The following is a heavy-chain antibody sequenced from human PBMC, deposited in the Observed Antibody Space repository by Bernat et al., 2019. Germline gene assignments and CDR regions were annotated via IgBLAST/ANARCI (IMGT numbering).Heavy chain of an antibody. CDR2: IFGDGST. J-gene: IGHJ4*02. CDR1: GLTVSNNY. D-gene: IGHD3-3*01. Sequence: EVQLVESGGGLVERGGSLRLSCAASGLTVSNNYMSWVRQAPGKGLEWVSNIFGDGSTYYADSVKGRFTISRDNSKNTLYLQMNSLRAEDTAVYYCARDQGNDFWSGSKYYFDYWGQGTLVTVSS. CDR3: ARDQGNDFWSGSKYYFDY. V-gene: IGHV3-66*01.